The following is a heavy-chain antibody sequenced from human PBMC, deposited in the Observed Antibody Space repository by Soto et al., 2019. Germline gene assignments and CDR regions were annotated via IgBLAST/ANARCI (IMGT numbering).Heavy chain of an antibody. D-gene: IGHD6-6*01. CDR1: GDSVSSNSAA. V-gene: IGHV6-1*01. CDR2: TYYRSKWYN. J-gene: IGHJ6*02. CDR3: ARAVRGIAARQFYYYGMDV. Sequence: SQTLSLTCAISGDSVSSNSAAWNWIRQSPSRGLEWLGRTYYRSKWYNDYAVSVKSRITINPDTSKSQFSLQLNSVTPEDTAVYYCARAVRGIAARQFYYYGMDVWGQGTTVTVSS.